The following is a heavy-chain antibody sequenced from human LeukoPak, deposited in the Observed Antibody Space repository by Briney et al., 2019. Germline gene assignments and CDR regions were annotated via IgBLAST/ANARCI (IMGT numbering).Heavy chain of an antibody. Sequence: SETLSLTCTVSGGSISSYYWSWLRQPPGKGLEWIGLVYDSGGTDYNPSLRRRITMSVDTSRNQFSLTLSSVTAADTAVYFCARDYRGFTPGWFDDWGQGTLVTVSS. CDR2: VYDSGGT. J-gene: IGHJ4*02. D-gene: IGHD3-16*02. CDR1: GGSISSYY. V-gene: IGHV4-59*01. CDR3: ARDYRGFTPGWFDD.